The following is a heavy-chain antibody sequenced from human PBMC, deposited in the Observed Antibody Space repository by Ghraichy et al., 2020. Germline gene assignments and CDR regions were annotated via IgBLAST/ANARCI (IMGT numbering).Heavy chain of an antibody. CDR2: ISGSGGST. D-gene: IGHD5-18*01. V-gene: IGHV3-23*01. J-gene: IGHJ4*02. CDR3: AKSPSHGGIYSYGTPYFDY. Sequence: GGSLRLSCAASGFTFSSYAMSWVRQAPGKGLEWVSAISGSGGSTYYADSVKGRFTISRDNSKNTLYLQMNSLRAEDTAVYYCAKSPSHGGIYSYGTPYFDYWGQGTLVTVSS. CDR1: GFTFSSYA.